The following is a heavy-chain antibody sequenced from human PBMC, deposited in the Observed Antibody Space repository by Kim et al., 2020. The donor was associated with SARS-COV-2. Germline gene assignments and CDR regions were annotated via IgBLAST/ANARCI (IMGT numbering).Heavy chain of an antibody. D-gene: IGHD3-10*01. CDR2: IYTSGST. J-gene: IGHJ4*02. Sequence: SETLSLTCTVSGGSISSYYWSWIRQPAGKGLEWIGRIYTSGSTNYNPSLKSRVTMSVDTSKNQFSLKLSSVTAADTAVYYCARSVGGSGSYYYYFDYWGQGTLVTVSS. CDR3: ARSVGGSGSYYYYFDY. CDR1: GGSISSYY. V-gene: IGHV4-4*07.